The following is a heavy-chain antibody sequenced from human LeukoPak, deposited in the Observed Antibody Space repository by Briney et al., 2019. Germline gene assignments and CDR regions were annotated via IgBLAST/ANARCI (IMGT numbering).Heavy chain of an antibody. V-gene: IGHV1-8*01. CDR2: MNPNSGNT. CDR3: ATLRGVVAY. D-gene: IGHD3-10*01. Sequence: ASVKVSCKASGYTFTTYDINWVRQATGQGLEWMGWMNPNSGNTGYAQKFQGRVTMTRNTSINTAYMDLSSLRSEDTALYCCATLRGVVAYWGQGTLVTVSS. J-gene: IGHJ4*02. CDR1: GYTFTTYD.